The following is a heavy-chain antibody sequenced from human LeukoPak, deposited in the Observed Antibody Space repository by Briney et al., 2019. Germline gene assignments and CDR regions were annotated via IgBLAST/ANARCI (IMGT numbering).Heavy chain of an antibody. CDR3: GRGPTTVERTFDY. V-gene: IGHV4-39*07. D-gene: IGHD4-23*01. J-gene: IGHJ4*02. Sequence: SETLSLTCTVSGGSISSSSYYWGWIRQPPGKGLEWIGSIYYSGSTYYNPSLKSRVTISVDTSKNQFSLKLSSVTAADTAVYYWGRGPTTVERTFDYGGQEPLVTVS. CDR1: GGSISSSSYY. CDR2: IYYSGST.